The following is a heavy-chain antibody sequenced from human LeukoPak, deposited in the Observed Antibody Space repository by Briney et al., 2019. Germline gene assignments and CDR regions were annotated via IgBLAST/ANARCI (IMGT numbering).Heavy chain of an antibody. CDR3: AKDESFASTGTYDY. D-gene: IGHD6-13*01. V-gene: IGHV3-9*03. Sequence: GRSLRLSCAASGFTFDDYAMHWVRQLPGEGLEWVSGISWNSGSVGYADSVKGRFTISRDNAKNSLYLQMNSLRAEDMALYYCAKDESFASTGTYDYWGQGTLVTVS. CDR1: GFTFDDYA. CDR2: ISWNSGSV. J-gene: IGHJ4*02.